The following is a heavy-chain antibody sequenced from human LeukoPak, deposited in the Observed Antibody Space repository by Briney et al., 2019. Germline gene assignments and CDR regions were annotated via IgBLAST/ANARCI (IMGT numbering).Heavy chain of an antibody. CDR3: VKGYCSSISCFGDY. CDR2: ISYDGTNK. CDR1: GFTFSSYG. J-gene: IGHJ4*02. Sequence: GGSLRLSCAASGFTFSSYGMHWVRQAPGKGLEWVAVISYDGTNKYYADSVKGRFTISRDNSKNTLYLQMSSLRAEDTAVYYCVKGYCSSISCFGDYWGQGTLVTFSS. D-gene: IGHD2-2*01. V-gene: IGHV3-30*18.